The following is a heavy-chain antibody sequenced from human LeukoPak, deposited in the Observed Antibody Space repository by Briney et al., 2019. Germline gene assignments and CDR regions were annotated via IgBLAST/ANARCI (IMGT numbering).Heavy chain of an antibody. V-gene: IGHV4-34*01. Sequence: SETLSLTCAVYGESFSGYYWSWIRQPPGKGLEWIGEINHSGSTNYNPSLKSRVTISVDTSKNQFSLKLSSVTAADTAVYYCARRGSYGFVHWGQGTLVTVSS. CDR3: ARRGSYGFVH. CDR2: INHSGST. J-gene: IGHJ4*02. CDR1: GESFSGYY. D-gene: IGHD5-18*01.